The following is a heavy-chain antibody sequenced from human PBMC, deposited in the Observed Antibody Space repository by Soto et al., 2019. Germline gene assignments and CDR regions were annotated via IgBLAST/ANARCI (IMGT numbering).Heavy chain of an antibody. CDR2: IDPSDSYT. J-gene: IGHJ6*02. V-gene: IGHV5-10-1*01. CDR3: ARQEYDFWIYYYYGMDV. D-gene: IGHD3-3*01. CDR1: GYSFTSYW. Sequence: PGESLKISCKGSGYSFTSYWISWVRQMPGKGLEWMGRIDPSDSYTNYSPSFQGHVTISADKSISTAYLQWSSLKASDTAMYYCARQEYDFWIYYYYGMDVWGQGTTVTVSS.